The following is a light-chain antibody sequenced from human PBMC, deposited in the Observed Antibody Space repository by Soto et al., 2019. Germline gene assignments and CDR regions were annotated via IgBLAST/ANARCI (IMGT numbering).Light chain of an antibody. J-gene: IGLJ2*01. V-gene: IGLV2-23*02. Sequence: QSALTQPASVSGSLGQSITISCTGTSSDVGRYNFVSWYQQHPGKAPKLMIYEASKRPSGVSNRFSGSKSGNTASLTISGLQAEDEADYYCCSYVGSTTFVVFGGGTKLTVL. CDR2: EAS. CDR1: SSDVGRYNF. CDR3: CSYVGSTTFVV.